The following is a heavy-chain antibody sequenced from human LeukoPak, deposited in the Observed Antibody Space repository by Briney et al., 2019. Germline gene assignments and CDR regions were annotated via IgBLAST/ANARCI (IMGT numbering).Heavy chain of an antibody. Sequence: GRSLRLSCAASRFTFSSYAMHWVRQAPGKGLEWVAVISYDGSNKYYADSVKGRFTISRDNSKNTLYLQMNSLRAEDTAVYYCAREAPAGYFDYWGQGTLVTVSS. J-gene: IGHJ4*02. CDR3: AREAPAGYFDY. CDR2: ISYDGSNK. V-gene: IGHV3-30-3*01. D-gene: IGHD6-19*01. CDR1: RFTFSSYA.